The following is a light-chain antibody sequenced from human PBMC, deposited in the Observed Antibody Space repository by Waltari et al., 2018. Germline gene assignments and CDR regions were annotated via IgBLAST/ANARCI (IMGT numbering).Light chain of an antibody. J-gene: IGKJ5*01. CDR2: LSS. V-gene: IGKV4-1*01. CDR3: HQYYIPPLT. Sequence: DIVMTQSPDSLAVSLGERATINCKSSQSVLYSPNSKNYLAWYQQKPGQPPKLLIYLSSTRESGVPDRFSGSGSGTEFTLTISSLQAEDVAVYYCHQYYIPPLTFGQGTRLEIK. CDR1: QSVLYSPNSKNY.